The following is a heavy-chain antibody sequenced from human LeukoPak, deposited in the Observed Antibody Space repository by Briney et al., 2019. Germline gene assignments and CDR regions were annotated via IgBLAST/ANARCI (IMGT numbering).Heavy chain of an antibody. CDR2: IYYSGST. V-gene: IGHV4-59*01. CDR1: GGSISSYY. CDR3: ARGLVPYYFDY. D-gene: IGHD4/OR15-4a*01. J-gene: IGHJ4*02. Sequence: SETLSLTCTVSGGSISSYYWSRIRQPPGKGLEWIGYIYYSGSTNYNPSLKSRVTISVDTSKNQFSLKLSSVTAADTAVYYCARGLVPYYFDYWGQGALVTVSS.